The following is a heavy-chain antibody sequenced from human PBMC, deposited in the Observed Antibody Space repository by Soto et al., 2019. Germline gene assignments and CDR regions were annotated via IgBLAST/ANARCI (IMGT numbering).Heavy chain of an antibody. J-gene: IGHJ4*02. D-gene: IGHD3-10*01. CDR1: GFTFDDYA. V-gene: IGHV3-9*01. CDR3: AKDNYGSGSYYNF. Sequence: EVQLVESGGGLVQPGRSLRLSCAASGFTFDDYAMHWVRQAPGKGLEWVSGISWNSGSIGYADSVKGRFTISRDNAKNSLYLQMNSLRAEDTALYYCAKDNYGSGSYYNFWGQGNLVTVSS. CDR2: ISWNSGSI.